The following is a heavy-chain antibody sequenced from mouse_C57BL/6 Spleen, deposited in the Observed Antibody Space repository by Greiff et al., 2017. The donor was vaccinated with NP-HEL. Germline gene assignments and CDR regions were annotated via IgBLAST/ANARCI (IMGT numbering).Heavy chain of an antibody. CDR3: ARPTGTGAMDY. CDR2: IDPSDSYT. D-gene: IGHD4-1*02. CDR1: GYTFTSYW. V-gene: IGHV1-50*01. J-gene: IGHJ4*01. Sequence: VKLVESGAELVKPGASVKLSCKASGYTFTSYWMQWVKQRPGQGLEWIGEIDPSDSYTNYNQKFKGKATLTVDTSSSTAYMQLSSLTSEDSAVYYCARPTGTGAMDYWGQGTSVTVSS.